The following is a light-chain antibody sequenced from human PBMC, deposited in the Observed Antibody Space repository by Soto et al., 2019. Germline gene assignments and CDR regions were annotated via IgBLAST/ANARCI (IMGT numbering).Light chain of an antibody. CDR1: SSNIGRNT. J-gene: IGLJ1*01. CDR3: AAWDDSLNEYV. V-gene: IGLV1-44*01. Sequence: QLVLTQPPSASETPGQRVTISCSGRSSNIGRNTVNWYQQLPGTAPKLLIYGNNQRPSGVPDRFSGSKSGTSASLAISGLQSEDEADYYCAAWDDSLNEYVFGTGTKVTVL. CDR2: GNN.